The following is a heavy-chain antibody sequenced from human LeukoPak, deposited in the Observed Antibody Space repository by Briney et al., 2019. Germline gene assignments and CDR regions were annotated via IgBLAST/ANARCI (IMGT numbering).Heavy chain of an antibody. D-gene: IGHD1-26*01. CDR1: GGSISSSSYY. V-gene: IGHV4-39*07. CDR3: ARGPIVGATFFDY. CDR2: IYYSGST. J-gene: IGHJ4*02. Sequence: PSETLSLTCTVSGGSISSSSYYWGWIRQPPGKRLEWIGSIYYSGSTYYNPSLKSRVTITVDTSKNQFSLKLSSVTAADTAVYYCARGPIVGATFFDYWGQGTLVTVSS.